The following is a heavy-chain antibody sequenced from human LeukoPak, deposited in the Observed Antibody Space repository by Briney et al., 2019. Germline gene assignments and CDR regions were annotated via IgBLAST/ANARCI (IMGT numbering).Heavy chain of an antibody. D-gene: IGHD5-24*01. V-gene: IGHV4-59*12. CDR2: IYYSGST. J-gene: IGHJ4*02. CDR3: ARENRGDGYNYGSAFDY. CDR1: GFTFSSYA. Sequence: GSLRLSCAASGFTFSSYAMSWVRQAPGKGLEWIGYIYYSGSTNYNPSLKSRVTISVDRSKDQFSLKLSSVTAADTAVYYCARENRGDGYNYGSAFDYWGQGTLVTVSS.